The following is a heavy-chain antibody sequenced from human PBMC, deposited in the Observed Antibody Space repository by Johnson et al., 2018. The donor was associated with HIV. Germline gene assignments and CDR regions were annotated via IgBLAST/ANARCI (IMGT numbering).Heavy chain of an antibody. D-gene: IGHD1-26*01. J-gene: IGHJ3*02. CDR1: GFTFSSYW. Sequence: VLLVESGGGLVQPGGSLRLSCAASGFTFSSYWMHWVRQAPGKGLVWVSRINSDGSSTSYADSVKGRFTISRDNAKNTLYLQMNSLRAEDTAVYYGAKDWSRTVGATLGPGAFDIWGQGTMVTVSS. CDR2: INSDGSST. V-gene: IGHV3-74*01. CDR3: AKDWSRTVGATLGPGAFDI.